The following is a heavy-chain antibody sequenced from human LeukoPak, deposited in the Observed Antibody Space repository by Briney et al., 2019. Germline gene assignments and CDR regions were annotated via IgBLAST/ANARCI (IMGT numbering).Heavy chain of an antibody. J-gene: IGHJ4*02. D-gene: IGHD6-19*01. CDR1: GGSISSSSYY. CDR2: IYYSGRT. CDR3: ARGGWLPPYYFGY. V-gene: IGHV4-39*01. Sequence: SETLSLTCTVSGGSISSSSYYWGWIRQPPGKGLEWIGSIYYSGRTYYNPSLKSRVTISVDTSKNQFSLKLSSVTAADTAVYYCARGGWLPPYYFGYWGQGTLVTVSS.